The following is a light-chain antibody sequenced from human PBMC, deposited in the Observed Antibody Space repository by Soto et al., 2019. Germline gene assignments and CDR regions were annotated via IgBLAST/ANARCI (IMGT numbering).Light chain of an antibody. CDR3: CSYAGTFYV. V-gene: IGLV2-14*01. CDR1: SSDVGDYKY. Sequence: QSVLTQPASVSWSPGQSITISCTGTSSDVGDYKYVSWYQQHPGKAPKLVISEVSNRPSGISNRFSGSKSGNTASLTISGLQAEDEADYYCCSYAGTFYVFGTGTKVTVL. CDR2: EVS. J-gene: IGLJ1*01.